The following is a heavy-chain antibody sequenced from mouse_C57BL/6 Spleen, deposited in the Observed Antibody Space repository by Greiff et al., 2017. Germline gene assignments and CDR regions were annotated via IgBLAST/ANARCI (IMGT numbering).Heavy chain of an antibody. J-gene: IGHJ4*01. Sequence: EVKLMESGGGLVQPGGSLKLSCAASGFTFSDYYMYWVRQTPEKRLEWVAYISNGGGSTYYPDTVKGRFTISRDNAKNTLYLQMSRLKSEDTAMYYCARLKLRRGYYYAMDYWGQGTSVTVSS. CDR1: GFTFSDYY. CDR2: ISNGGGST. V-gene: IGHV5-12*01. CDR3: ARLKLRRGYYYAMDY. D-gene: IGHD2-12*01.